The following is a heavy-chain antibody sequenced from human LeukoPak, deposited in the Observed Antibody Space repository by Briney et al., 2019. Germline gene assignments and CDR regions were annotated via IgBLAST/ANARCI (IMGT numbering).Heavy chain of an antibody. V-gene: IGHV1-69*05. Sequence: GASVKVSCKASGGTFSNYAINWVRQAPGQGLDWLGGIVPVLGTANYAQKFQGRVTITTDESTSTVYMGLSSLRSEDTAVYYCATAWFEQLVVAGAFEIWGQGTMVTVSS. J-gene: IGHJ3*02. D-gene: IGHD6-6*01. CDR1: GGTFSNYA. CDR3: ATAWFEQLVVAGAFEI. CDR2: IVPVLGTA.